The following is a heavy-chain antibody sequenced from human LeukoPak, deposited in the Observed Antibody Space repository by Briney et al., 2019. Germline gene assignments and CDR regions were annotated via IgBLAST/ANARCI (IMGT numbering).Heavy chain of an antibody. CDR2: LDPSGGST. Sequence: ASVKVSCTASGYTFTSYAMNWVRQAPGQGLEWMGILDPSGGSTSCAQKFQGRVTMTRDTSTSTVYMDLSSLTSEDTGVYYRAREGVAITASGRGAFDIWGQGAMVTVSS. CDR1: GYTFTSYA. D-gene: IGHD5-12*01. V-gene: IGHV1-46*01. J-gene: IGHJ3*02. CDR3: AREGVAITASGRGAFDI.